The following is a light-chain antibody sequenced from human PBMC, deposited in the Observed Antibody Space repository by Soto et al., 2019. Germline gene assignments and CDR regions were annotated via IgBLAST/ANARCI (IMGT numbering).Light chain of an antibody. V-gene: IGKV4-1*01. J-gene: IGKJ1*01. CDR3: QQYRTTPSWT. Sequence: DIVMTQSPDSLAVSLGERATINCKSSQSVLYSSNNRYYLAWYQQKPGQPPKLLIYWASTRESGVPDRFSGSGSGTDFTLTISNLQAEDVAVYYCQQYRTTPSWTFGQGTKVEIK. CDR1: QSVLYSSNNRYY. CDR2: WAS.